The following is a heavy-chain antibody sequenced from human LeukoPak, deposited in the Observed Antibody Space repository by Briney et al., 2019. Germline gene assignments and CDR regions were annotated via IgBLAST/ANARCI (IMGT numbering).Heavy chain of an antibody. V-gene: IGHV3-74*01. CDR3: ARGSPTPNSRYFDL. Sequence: PGGSLGLSCEASEFTRKDYWMHWVRQGPGKELVWVSRINSDGSSASYADSVKGRFTISRDNAKNTLYLQMNSLRAEDTAVYYCARGSPTPNSRYFDLWGRGTLVTVSS. CDR2: INSDGSSA. CDR1: EFTRKDYW. D-gene: IGHD4-11*01. J-gene: IGHJ2*01.